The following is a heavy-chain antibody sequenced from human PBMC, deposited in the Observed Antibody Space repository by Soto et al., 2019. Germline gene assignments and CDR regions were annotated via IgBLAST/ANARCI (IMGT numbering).Heavy chain of an antibody. CDR2: IYYSGST. Sequence: PSETLSLTCTVSGGSISSGDYYWSWIRQPPGKGLEWIGYIYYSGSTYYNPSLKSRVTISVDTSKNQFSLKLSSVTAADTAVYYCARDNVTPYYDFWSGSTNWSDPWGQGTLVTVSS. CDR1: GGSISSGDYY. J-gene: IGHJ5*02. CDR3: ARDNVTPYYDFWSGSTNWSDP. V-gene: IGHV4-30-4*01. D-gene: IGHD3-3*01.